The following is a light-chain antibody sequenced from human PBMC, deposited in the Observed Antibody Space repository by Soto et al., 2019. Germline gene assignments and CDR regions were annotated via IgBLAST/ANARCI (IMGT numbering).Light chain of an antibody. CDR1: QDIMKY. J-gene: IGKJ1*01. V-gene: IGKV1-33*01. Sequence: DIQMTQSQSSLSASVGDRFTITCQASQDIMKYLKWYQQKPGKAPNLLIYDTSNLDTGVPSRFSGSGSGTEFTLTISSLQPDDFATYFCQQYDTYWTFGQGTKVDI. CDR2: DTS. CDR3: QQYDTYWT.